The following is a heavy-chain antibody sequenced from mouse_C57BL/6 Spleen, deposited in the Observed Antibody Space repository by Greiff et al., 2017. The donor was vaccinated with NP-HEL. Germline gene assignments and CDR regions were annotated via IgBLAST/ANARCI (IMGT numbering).Heavy chain of an antibody. Sequence: EVMLVESGGGLVKPGGSLKLSCAASGFTFSSYAMSWVRQTPEKRLEWVATISDGGSYTYYPDNVKGRFTISRDNAKNNLYLQMSHLKSEDTAMYYCARLYYGSSYWYFDVWGTGTTVTVSS. CDR3: ARLYYGSSYWYFDV. J-gene: IGHJ1*03. V-gene: IGHV5-4*03. CDR1: GFTFSSYA. D-gene: IGHD1-1*01. CDR2: ISDGGSYT.